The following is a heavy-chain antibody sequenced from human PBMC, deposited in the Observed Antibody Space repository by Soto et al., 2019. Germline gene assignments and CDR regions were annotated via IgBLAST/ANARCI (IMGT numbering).Heavy chain of an antibody. D-gene: IGHD6-19*01. J-gene: IGHJ3*02. CDR2: VNSGGST. V-gene: IGHV3-23*01. CDR3: AKDVSGRWADAFDI. Sequence: EVQLLESGGGLVQPGGSLRLSCAASGFTFSSYAMSWVRQAPGKGLEWVSTVNSGGSTYYADSVRGRFTISRDDSKDMLYVQVNSLRAEDTAVYYCAKDVSGRWADAFDIWGQGTMVTVSS. CDR1: GFTFSSYA.